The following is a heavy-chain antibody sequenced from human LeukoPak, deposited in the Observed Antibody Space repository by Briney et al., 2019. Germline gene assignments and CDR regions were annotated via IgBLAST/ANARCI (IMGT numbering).Heavy chain of an antibody. CDR1: GDSINSYY. V-gene: IGHV4-59*01. D-gene: IGHD5-24*01. CDR2: IYYSGRT. CDR3: ARGRWLPNAFDI. Sequence: SETLSLTCTASGDSINSYYWNWIRQPPGKGLEWIGYIYYSGRTDYNPSLKSRVTISVDTSKHQSSMKLKTVTAADTAVYFCARGRWLPNAFDIWGQGTMVTVFS. J-gene: IGHJ3*02.